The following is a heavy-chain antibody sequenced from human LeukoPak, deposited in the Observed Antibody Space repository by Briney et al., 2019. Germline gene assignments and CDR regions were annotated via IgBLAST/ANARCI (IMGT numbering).Heavy chain of an antibody. D-gene: IGHD1-26*01. CDR2: ISSSSSYI. Sequence: GRSLRLSCAASGFTFSSYSMNWVRQAPGKGLEWVSSISSSSSYIYYADSVKGRFTISRDNAKNSLYLQMNSLRAEDTAVYYCARMDGSYSQNYFDYWGQGTLVTVSS. CDR1: GFTFSSYS. V-gene: IGHV3-21*01. CDR3: ARMDGSYSQNYFDY. J-gene: IGHJ4*02.